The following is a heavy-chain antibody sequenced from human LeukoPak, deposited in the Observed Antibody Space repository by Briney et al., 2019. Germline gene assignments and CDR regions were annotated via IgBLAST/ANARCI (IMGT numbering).Heavy chain of an antibody. Sequence: SETLSLTCTVSGGSISSYYWSWIRQPPGKGLEWIGYIYYSGSTNYNPSLKSRVTISVDTSKNQFSLKLSSVTAADTAVYYCARDKAVDGYSTEGFDYWGQGTLVTVSS. D-gene: IGHD5-24*01. CDR2: IYYSGST. CDR3: ARDKAVDGYSTEGFDY. J-gene: IGHJ4*02. V-gene: IGHV4-59*01. CDR1: GGSISSYY.